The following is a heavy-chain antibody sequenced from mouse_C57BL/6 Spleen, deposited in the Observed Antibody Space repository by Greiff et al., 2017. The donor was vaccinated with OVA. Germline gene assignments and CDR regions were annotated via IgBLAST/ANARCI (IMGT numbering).Heavy chain of an antibody. J-gene: IGHJ3*01. CDR2: ISSGSSTI. D-gene: IGHD1-1*01. Sequence: EVQLVESGGGLVKPGGSLKLSCAASGFTFSDYGMHWVRQAPEKGLEWVAYISSGSSTIYYADTVKGRFTISRDNAKNTLFLQMTSLRSEDTAMYYCARHYYGSSYAWFAYWGQGTLVTVSA. V-gene: IGHV5-17*01. CDR3: ARHYYGSSYAWFAY. CDR1: GFTFSDYG.